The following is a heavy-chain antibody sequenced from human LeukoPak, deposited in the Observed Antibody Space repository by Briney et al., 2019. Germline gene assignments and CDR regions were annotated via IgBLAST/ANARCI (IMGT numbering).Heavy chain of an antibody. J-gene: IGHJ4*02. V-gene: IGHV4-39*01. Sequence: PSETLSLTCTVSGGSISSSSYYWGWIRQPPGKGLEWIGSIYYSGSTYYNPSLKSRVAISVDTSKNLFSLNMDSVTAADTAVFYCATNDYEDFAGYWGQGTLVTVSS. CDR1: GGSISSSSYY. CDR3: ATNDYEDFAGY. D-gene: IGHD4-17*01. CDR2: IYYSGST.